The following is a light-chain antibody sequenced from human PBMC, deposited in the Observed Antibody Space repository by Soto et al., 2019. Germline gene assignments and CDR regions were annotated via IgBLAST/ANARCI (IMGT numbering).Light chain of an antibody. CDR2: GAS. J-gene: IGKJ5*01. V-gene: IGKV3-20*01. Sequence: EIVLTQSPGTLSLSPGERATLSCRASQSVRSNYLAWYRQKPGQAPRPLIYGASSRATGIPDRFSGSGSGTDFTLIINRLEPEDFAVYYCQQYGSSRSITFGQGTRLEIK. CDR3: QQYGSSRSIT. CDR1: QSVRSNY.